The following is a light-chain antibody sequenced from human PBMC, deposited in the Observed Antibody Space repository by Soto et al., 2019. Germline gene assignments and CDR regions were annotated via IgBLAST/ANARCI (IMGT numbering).Light chain of an antibody. CDR2: EVS. J-gene: IGLJ2*01. Sequence: SVLTQPASVSGSPGQSITISCTGTSSDVGAYNYISWYQQHPGKAPKLMIYEVSNRPSGVSTRFSGSKSGNTASLTISGLQAEDEGDYYCSTYINSITFVIFGGGTKLTVL. CDR3: STYINSITFVI. V-gene: IGLV2-14*01. CDR1: SSDVGAYNY.